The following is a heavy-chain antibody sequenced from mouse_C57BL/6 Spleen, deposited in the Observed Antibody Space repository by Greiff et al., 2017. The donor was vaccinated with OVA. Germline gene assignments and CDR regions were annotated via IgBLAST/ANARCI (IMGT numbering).Heavy chain of an antibody. D-gene: IGHD1-1*01. V-gene: IGHV5-17*01. Sequence: EVKLLESGGGLVKPGGSLKLSCAASGFTFSDYGMHWVRQAPEKGLEWVAYISSGSSTIYYADTVKGRFTISRDNAKNTLFLQMTSLRSEDTAMYYCARGGGYYYGSSDYFDYWGQGTTLTVSS. CDR3: ARGGGYYYGSSDYFDY. CDR2: ISSGSSTI. CDR1: GFTFSDYG. J-gene: IGHJ2*01.